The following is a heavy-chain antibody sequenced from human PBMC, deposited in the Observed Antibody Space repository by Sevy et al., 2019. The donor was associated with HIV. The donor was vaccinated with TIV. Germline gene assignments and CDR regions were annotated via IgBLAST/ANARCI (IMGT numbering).Heavy chain of an antibody. CDR3: ARDKNHYDRSVYYDAFDI. Sequence: GGSLRRSCAASGFTLSSFWMTWVRQAPGKGLEWVANIKEDGSDKNYLDSVKGRFTISRDNAKNSLYLQMNSLRAEDTAVYYCARDKNHYDRSVYYDAFDIWGQGTMVTVSS. J-gene: IGHJ3*02. V-gene: IGHV3-7*03. D-gene: IGHD3-22*01. CDR2: IKEDGSDK. CDR1: GFTLSSFW.